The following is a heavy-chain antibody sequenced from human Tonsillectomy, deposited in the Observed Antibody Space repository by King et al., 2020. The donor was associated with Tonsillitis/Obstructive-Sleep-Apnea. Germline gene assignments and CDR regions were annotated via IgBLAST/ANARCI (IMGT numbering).Heavy chain of an antibody. V-gene: IGHV4-59*01. CDR1: GGSISPYQ. D-gene: IGHD6-13*01. CDR2: IYYSGTT. J-gene: IGHJ4*02. CDR3: ARVRIAAAGLDY. Sequence: QLQESGPGLVKPSETLSLTCTVSGGSISPYQWSWIRQPPGQGLEWIAYIYYSGTTDYNPSLKIRLTISVDTSKNQFSLKLTPVTAADTAVYYCARVRIAAAGLDYWGQGALVTVSS.